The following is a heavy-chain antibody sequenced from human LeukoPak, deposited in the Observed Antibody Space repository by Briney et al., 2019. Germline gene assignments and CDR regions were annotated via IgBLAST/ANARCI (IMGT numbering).Heavy chain of an antibody. J-gene: IGHJ4*02. CDR3: AKSLYGGCDY. V-gene: IGHV3-23*01. CDR2: VNGNGGST. CDR1: GFSFSTYA. Sequence: AGGSLRLSCAAPGFSFSTYAMSWVRQAPGKGLEWVSGVNGNGGSTSYADSVKGRFTIFRDNSKNTVYLQMNSLRVEDTAVYYCAKSLYGGCDYWGQGTLVTVSS. D-gene: IGHD3-16*02.